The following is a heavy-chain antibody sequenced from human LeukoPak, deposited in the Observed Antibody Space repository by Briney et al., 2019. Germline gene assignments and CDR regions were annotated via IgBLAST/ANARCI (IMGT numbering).Heavy chain of an antibody. D-gene: IGHD3-3*01. Sequence: SETLSLTCTVFGGSISSNYWSWMRQSPGKGLEWIGYIYYRGSTDYNPSLKSRVTISVDTSKNQFSLKLSSVTAADTAVYYCARQNYDEVNYYYYGLDVWGQGTTVTVSS. CDR3: ARQNYDEVNYYYYGLDV. J-gene: IGHJ6*02. CDR2: IYYRGST. V-gene: IGHV4-59*08. CDR1: GGSISSNY.